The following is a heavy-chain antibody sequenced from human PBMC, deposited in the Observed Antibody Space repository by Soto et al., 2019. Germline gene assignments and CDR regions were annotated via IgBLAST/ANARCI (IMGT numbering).Heavy chain of an antibody. CDR3: ATVYGDYFHSFPM. V-gene: IGHV3-23*01. Sequence: GGSLRLSCAASGFNFNGYAMTWVRQAPGQGLEWVSTISTGHTTYYAESAKGRFTISRDNSKNTLYLQMNSLRAEDTALYYCATVYGDYFHSFPMWGQGTMVTVSS. J-gene: IGHJ3*02. CDR2: ISTGHTT. D-gene: IGHD4-17*01. CDR1: GFNFNGYA.